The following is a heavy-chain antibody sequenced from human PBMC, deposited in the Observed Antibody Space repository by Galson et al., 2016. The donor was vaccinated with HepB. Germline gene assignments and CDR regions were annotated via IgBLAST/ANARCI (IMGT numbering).Heavy chain of an antibody. CDR1: GGSISSGDYY. CDR3: ARRAATYDSSGYYYGADGDY. V-gene: IGHV4-30-4*01. J-gene: IGHJ4*02. D-gene: IGHD3-22*01. Sequence: TVSGGSISSGDYYWRWIRQPPGKGLEWIGYIYYSGSTYYNPSLKSRVTISVDTSKNQFSLKLSSVTAADTAVYYCARRAATYDSSGYYYGADGDYWGQGTLVTVSS. CDR2: IYYSGST.